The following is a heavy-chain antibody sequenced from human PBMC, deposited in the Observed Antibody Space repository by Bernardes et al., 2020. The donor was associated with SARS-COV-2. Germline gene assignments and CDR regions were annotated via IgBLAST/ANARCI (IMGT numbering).Heavy chain of an antibody. Sequence: GGSLRLSCTASGFTFGDYAMSWVRQAPGKGLEWVGFIRSKAYGGTTEYAASVKGRFTISRDDSKSIAYLQMNSLKTEDTAVYYCTRDSKWELLHNYYYYGMDVWGQGTTVTVSS. CDR3: TRDSKWELLHNYYYYGMDV. D-gene: IGHD1-26*01. CDR1: GFTFGDYA. V-gene: IGHV3-49*04. CDR2: IRSKAYGGTT. J-gene: IGHJ6*02.